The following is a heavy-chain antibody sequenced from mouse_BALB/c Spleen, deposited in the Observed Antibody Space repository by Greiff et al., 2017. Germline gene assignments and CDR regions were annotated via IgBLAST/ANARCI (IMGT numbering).Heavy chain of an antibody. D-gene: IGHD2-1*01. J-gene: IGHJ3*01. CDR3: ARYGNYAWFAY. CDR1: GYTFSSYW. CDR2: ILPGSGST. Sequence: QVQLQQSGAELMKPGASVKISCKATGYTFSSYWIEWVKQRPGHGLEWIGEILPGSGSTNYNEKFKGKATFTADTSSNTAYMQLSSLTSEDSAVYYCARYGNYAWFAYWGQGTLVTVSA. V-gene: IGHV1-9*01.